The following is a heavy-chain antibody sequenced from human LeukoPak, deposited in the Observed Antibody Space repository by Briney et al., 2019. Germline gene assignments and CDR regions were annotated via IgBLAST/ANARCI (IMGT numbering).Heavy chain of an antibody. CDR2: ISYDGSSK. V-gene: IGHV3-30*18. D-gene: IGHD2-21*01. CDR3: AKVAHFISGFDY. Sequence: GGSLRLSCAASGFTFSSYGMHWVRQAPGKGLEWVAVISYDGSSKYYADSVKGRFTISRDNSKNTLYLQLNSLRAEDTAVYYCAKVAHFISGFDYWGQGTLVTVSS. CDR1: GFTFSSYG. J-gene: IGHJ4*02.